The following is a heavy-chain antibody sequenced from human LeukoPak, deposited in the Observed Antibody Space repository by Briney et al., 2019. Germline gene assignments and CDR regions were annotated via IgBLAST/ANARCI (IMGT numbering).Heavy chain of an antibody. CDR2: IIPILGIA. J-gene: IGHJ6*02. CDR1: GGTFSSYT. V-gene: IGHV1-69*02. CDR3: ARGTGYCSGGSCPADAYYYYGMDV. Sequence: GSSVKVSSKASGGTFSSYTISWVRQAPGQGLEWMGRIIPILGIAKYAQKFQGRVTITADKSTSTAYMELSSLRSEDTAVYYCARGTGYCSGGSCPADAYYYYGMDVWGQGATVTVSS. D-gene: IGHD2-15*01.